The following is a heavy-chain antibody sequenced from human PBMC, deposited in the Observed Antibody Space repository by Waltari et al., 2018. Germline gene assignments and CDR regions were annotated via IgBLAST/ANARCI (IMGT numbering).Heavy chain of an antibody. Sequence: QVQLVQSGAEVKKPGSSVKVSCEASGGTFSSYAISWVRQAPGQGLEWMGGVIPIDGTANYGPKFQGRVTITADESKGTTYMELSSLRSEDTAVYYWAGAGWGTVVKPEKYYFDYWGQGTLVTVSS. V-gene: IGHV1-69*12. CDR2: VIPIDGTA. J-gene: IGHJ4*02. D-gene: IGHD2-15*01. CDR1: GGTFSSYA. CDR3: AGAGWGTVVKPEKYYFDY.